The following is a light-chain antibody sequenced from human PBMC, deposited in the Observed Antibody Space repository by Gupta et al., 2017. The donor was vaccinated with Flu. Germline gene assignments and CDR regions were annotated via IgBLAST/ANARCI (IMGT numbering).Light chain of an antibody. CDR2: QDT. J-gene: IGLJ1*01. Sequence: SSELTQPPSMSVSPGPTATITCTGDTMGDKYACWYQQKPGHPPILVIYQDTKRPSAIPERFSGSNAGNTATLTISGPQAMDDADYYCQASASITAGVFGTGTKVTVL. V-gene: IGLV3-1*01. CDR3: QASASITAGV. CDR1: TMGDKY.